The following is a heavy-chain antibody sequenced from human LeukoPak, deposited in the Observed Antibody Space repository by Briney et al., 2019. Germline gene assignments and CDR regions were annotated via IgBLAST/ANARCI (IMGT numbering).Heavy chain of an antibody. V-gene: IGHV4-59*12. CDR3: ARVATNLYYYYYMDV. J-gene: IGHJ6*03. D-gene: IGHD1-26*01. CDR2: IYYSGST. CDR1: GGSISRYY. Sequence: SETLSLTCTVSGGSISRYYWSWIRQPPGKGLEWIGYIYYSGSTNYNPSLKSRVTMSVDTSKNQFSLKLSSVTAADTAVYYCARVATNLYYYYYMDVWGKGTTVTISS.